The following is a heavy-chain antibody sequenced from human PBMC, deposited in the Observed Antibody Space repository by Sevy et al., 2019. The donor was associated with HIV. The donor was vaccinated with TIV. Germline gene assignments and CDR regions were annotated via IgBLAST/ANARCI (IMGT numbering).Heavy chain of an antibody. J-gene: IGHJ3*02. V-gene: IGHV3-21*01. CDR3: ASHIAVATHDAFDI. D-gene: IGHD6-19*01. CDR1: GFTFSSYS. Sequence: GGSLRLSCAASGFTFSSYSMSWVRQAPGKGLEWVSSISSSSSYIYYADSVKGRFTISRDNAKNSLYLQMNSLRAEDTAVYYCASHIAVATHDAFDIWGQGTMVTVSS. CDR2: ISSSSSYI.